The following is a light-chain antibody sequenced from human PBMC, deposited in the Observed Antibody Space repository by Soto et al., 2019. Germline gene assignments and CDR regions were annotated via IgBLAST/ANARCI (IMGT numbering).Light chain of an antibody. CDR1: QSISNW. Sequence: DIHMSQSRSTLSVSVVSRDNFTCRASQSISNWLAWYQQKRGKAPNLLIYDASSLQSGVPSRFSGSGFGTEFTLTISGLQPGDFATYYCQQYSSRSTFGQGTKVDI. CDR2: DAS. J-gene: IGKJ1*01. V-gene: IGKV1-5*01. CDR3: QQYSSRST.